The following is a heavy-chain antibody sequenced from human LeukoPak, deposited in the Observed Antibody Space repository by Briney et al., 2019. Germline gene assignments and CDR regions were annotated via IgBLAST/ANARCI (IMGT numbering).Heavy chain of an antibody. CDR2: IYYSGST. CDR1: GGSISSGSYY. D-gene: IGHD1-26*01. V-gene: IGHV4-39*01. J-gene: IGHJ4*02. CDR3: ARHGSRGSYYRITHTASDCFSY. Sequence: SETLSLTCTVSGGSISSGSYYWGWIRQPPGKGLEWIGSIYYSGSTYYNPSLKSRVTISVDTSKNQFSLKLSSVTAADTAVYYCARHGSRGSYYRITHTASDCFSYWGQGTLVTVSS.